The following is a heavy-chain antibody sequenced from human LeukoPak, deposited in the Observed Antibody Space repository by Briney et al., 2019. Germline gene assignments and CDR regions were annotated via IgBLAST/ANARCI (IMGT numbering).Heavy chain of an antibody. V-gene: IGHV3-33*01. CDR1: GFTFSSYG. J-gene: IGHJ4*02. CDR3: ARDSLYYYGSGSTDY. D-gene: IGHD3-10*01. Sequence: PGGSLRLSCAASGFTFSSYGMHWVRQAPGKGLEWVAVIWYDGSNKYYADSVWGRFTISRDNSKNPLYLQMTSLRAEDTAVYYCARDSLYYYGSGSTDYWGQGTLVTVSS. CDR2: IWYDGSNK.